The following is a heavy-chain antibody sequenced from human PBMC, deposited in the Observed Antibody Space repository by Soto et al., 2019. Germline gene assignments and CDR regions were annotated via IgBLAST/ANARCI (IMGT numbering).Heavy chain of an antibody. Sequence: GGSLRLSCAFSGFTSTGHALTWVRQAPGKGLEWVAFTTSHSYGGTTDYAASVKGRFTISRDDSKSIAYLQMNSLQIADTAIYYCARDGDYYGSRKVDDAFDIWGQGTKVTVSS. D-gene: IGHD3-22*01. CDR3: ARDGDYYGSRKVDDAFDI. CDR1: GFTSTGHA. V-gene: IGHV3-49*04. CDR2: TTSHSYGGTT. J-gene: IGHJ3*02.